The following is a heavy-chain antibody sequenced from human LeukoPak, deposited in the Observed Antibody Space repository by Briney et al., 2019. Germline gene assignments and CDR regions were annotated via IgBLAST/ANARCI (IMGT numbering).Heavy chain of an antibody. Sequence: PLETLSLTCTVSGGPLSGHYWSWIRQPPGKRLEWIGYVSYTGRTKYNPSLQSRVTISVDTSKNQFSLKLSSVTAADTAVYYCARGRYSYGPDYWGQGTLVTVSS. CDR2: VSYTGRT. D-gene: IGHD5-18*01. J-gene: IGHJ4*02. V-gene: IGHV4-59*11. CDR3: ARGRYSYGPDY. CDR1: GGPLSGHY.